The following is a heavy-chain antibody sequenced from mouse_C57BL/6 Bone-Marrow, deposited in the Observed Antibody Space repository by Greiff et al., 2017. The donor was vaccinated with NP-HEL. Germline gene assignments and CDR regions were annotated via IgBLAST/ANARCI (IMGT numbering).Heavy chain of an antibody. CDR2: IDPSDSYT. D-gene: IGHD1-1*01. Sequence: QVHVKQPGAELVMPGASVKLSCKASGYTFTSYWMHWVKQRPGQGLEWIGEIDPSDSYTNYNQKFKGKSTLTVDKSSSTAYMQLSSLTSEDAAVYYCARSGGSSYWFAYWGQGTLVTVSA. V-gene: IGHV1-69*01. CDR3: ARSGGSSYWFAY. J-gene: IGHJ3*01. CDR1: GYTFTSYW.